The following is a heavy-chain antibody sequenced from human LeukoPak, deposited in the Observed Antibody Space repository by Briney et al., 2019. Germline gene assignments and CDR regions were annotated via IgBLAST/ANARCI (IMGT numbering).Heavy chain of an antibody. V-gene: IGHV3-20*04. D-gene: IGHD3-22*01. CDR1: GFTFDDYG. CDR3: ARDGYDSSGYLYYFDY. J-gene: IGHJ4*02. CDR2: INWNGGST. Sequence: GGSLRLSCAASGFTFDDYGMSWVRQAPGKGLEWVSGINWNGGSTGYADSVKGRFTISRDNAKNSLYLQMNSLRAEDTALYYCARDGYDSSGYLYYFDYWGQGTLVTVSS.